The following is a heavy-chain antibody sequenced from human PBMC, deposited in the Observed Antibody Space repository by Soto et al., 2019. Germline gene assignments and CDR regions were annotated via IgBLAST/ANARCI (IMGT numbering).Heavy chain of an antibody. D-gene: IGHD2-21*02. CDR2: IFYSGSSGST. CDR3: ARTALGWLDP. J-gene: IGHJ5*02. CDR1: GASISSYY. V-gene: IGHV4-59*01. Sequence: SETLSLTCSVSGASISSYYWSWIRQPPGKGLEWIGYIFYSGSSGSTNYNPSLKSRVTISVDTSKNQFSLKLSSVTAADMAVYYCARTALGWLDPWGQGTLVTVSS.